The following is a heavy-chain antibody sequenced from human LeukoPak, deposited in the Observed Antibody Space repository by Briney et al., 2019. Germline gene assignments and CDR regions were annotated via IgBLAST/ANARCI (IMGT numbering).Heavy chain of an antibody. Sequence: GGSLRLSCAASGFTFSSYGMHWVRQAPGKGLEWVAVISYDGDNKYYADSVKGRFTISRDNSKNTLYLQMTSLKVEDTAAYYCAKRTIAAAGYLDAFDMWGQGTMVTVSS. D-gene: IGHD6-13*01. V-gene: IGHV3-30*18. CDR1: GFTFSSYG. CDR3: AKRTIAAAGYLDAFDM. CDR2: ISYDGDNK. J-gene: IGHJ3*02.